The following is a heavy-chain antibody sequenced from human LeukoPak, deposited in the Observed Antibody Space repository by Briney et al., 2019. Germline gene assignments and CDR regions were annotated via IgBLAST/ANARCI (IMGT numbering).Heavy chain of an antibody. CDR3: ARERHLYYYYGMDV. V-gene: IGHV3-33*01. CDR1: GFTFSSYG. Sequence: GGSLRLSCAASGFTFSSYGMHWVRQAPGKGLEWVAVIWYDGSNKYYADSVKGRFTISGDNSKNTLYLQMNSLRAEDTAVYYCARERHLYYYYGMDVWGQGTTVTVSS. D-gene: IGHD6-25*01. J-gene: IGHJ6*02. CDR2: IWYDGSNK.